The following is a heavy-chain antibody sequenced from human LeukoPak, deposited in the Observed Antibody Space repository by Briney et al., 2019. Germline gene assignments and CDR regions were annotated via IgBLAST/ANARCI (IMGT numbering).Heavy chain of an antibody. CDR1: GASLSNYY. V-gene: IGHV4-59*01. CDR2: ISDTGKT. J-gene: IGHJ4*02. CDR3: ATGYYEPFAT. D-gene: IGHD3-22*01. Sequence: PSETLSLTCCVSGASLSNYYWDWLRQSPGKGLEWIGYISDTGKTDSNPSLKTRVNISLDKSKKQFSLRLRSVTAADSALYYCATGYYEPFATRGRGSLVTVSS.